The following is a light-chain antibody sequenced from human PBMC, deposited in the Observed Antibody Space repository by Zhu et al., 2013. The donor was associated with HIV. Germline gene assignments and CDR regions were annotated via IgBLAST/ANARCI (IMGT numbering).Light chain of an antibody. V-gene: IGLV2-14*01. CDR3: SSYTSNTTVV. CDR1: SSDVGGYNS. J-gene: IGLJ2*01. Sequence: QSALTQPASVSGSPGQSITISCTGTSSDVGGYNSVSWYQQHPGKAPKLMIYEVSNRPSGVSNRFSASKSGNTASLTISGLLPEDEADYYCSSYTSNTTVVFGGGTKLTVL. CDR2: EVS.